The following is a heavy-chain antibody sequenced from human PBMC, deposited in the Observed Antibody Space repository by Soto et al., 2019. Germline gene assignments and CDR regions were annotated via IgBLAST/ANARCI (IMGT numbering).Heavy chain of an antibody. V-gene: IGHV3-53*01. Sequence: DVQLVKSGGGLIQPGGSLRLSCAASGITATNGHMNWVRQAPGKGLEWVSVIYSDDNTNYADAVKGRFTISRDASKHTVYLQMNSLRAEDTAVYYCARDWNGDKYFDFWDQGSLVTVSS. CDR1: GITATNGH. CDR3: ARDWNGDKYFDF. CDR2: IYSDDNT. J-gene: IGHJ4*02. D-gene: IGHD4-17*01.